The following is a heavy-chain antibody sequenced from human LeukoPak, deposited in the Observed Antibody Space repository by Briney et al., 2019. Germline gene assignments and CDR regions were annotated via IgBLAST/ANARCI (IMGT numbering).Heavy chain of an antibody. Sequence: GRSLRLSCAASGFTFSSYNMQWVRQAPGKGLEWVAGTSYDGSKEFYADSVKGRFTISRDNSQNTLFLQMNSLRPEDTAVYYCAKPRGLDYYDSSVILDYWGQGTLVTVSS. J-gene: IGHJ4*02. D-gene: IGHD3-22*01. V-gene: IGHV3-30*18. CDR1: GFTFSSYN. CDR3: AKPRGLDYYDSSVILDY. CDR2: TSYDGSKE.